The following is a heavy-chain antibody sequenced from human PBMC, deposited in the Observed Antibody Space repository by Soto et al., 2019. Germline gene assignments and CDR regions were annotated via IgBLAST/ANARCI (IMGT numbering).Heavy chain of an antibody. Sequence: GASLKISCKGSGYTFSKYWIGWVRQTPGKGLEWMGMIYPGDSDARYSPSFEGQVTFSVDKSINTAYLQWNSLKASDTAMYYCARQGGEYNTMSDYWGQGTLVTVSS. D-gene: IGHD3-10*01. CDR1: GYTFSKYW. V-gene: IGHV5-51*01. J-gene: IGHJ4*02. CDR3: ARQGGEYNTMSDY. CDR2: IYPGDSDA.